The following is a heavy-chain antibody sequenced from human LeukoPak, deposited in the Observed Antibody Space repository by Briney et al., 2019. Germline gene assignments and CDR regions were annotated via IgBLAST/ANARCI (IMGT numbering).Heavy chain of an antibody. J-gene: IGHJ4*02. CDR1: GYIFTGYF. Sequence: GASVKLSCKASGYIFTGYFMRWVRQAPGQGLEWMGWINPNSGGANYAQRFQGRVTMTRDTSISTAYMELSSLRSDDTAVYYCARDGNLDYWGQGTLVTVSS. V-gene: IGHV1-2*02. CDR2: INPNSGGA. CDR3: ARDGNLDY. D-gene: IGHD1-14*01.